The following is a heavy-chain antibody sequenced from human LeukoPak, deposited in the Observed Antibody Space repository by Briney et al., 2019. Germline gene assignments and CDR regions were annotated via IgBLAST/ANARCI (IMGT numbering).Heavy chain of an antibody. J-gene: IGHJ4*02. CDR3: ARARQLPRTEEY. V-gene: IGHV3-21*01. D-gene: IGHD6-6*01. CDR1: GFTFSSYS. Sequence: GGSLRLSCAASGFTFSSYSMNWVRQAPGKGLEWVSSISSSSSYIYYADSVKGRFTISRDNSKNTLYLQMNSLRAEDTAVYYCARARQLPRTEEYWGQGTLVTVSS. CDR2: ISSSSSYI.